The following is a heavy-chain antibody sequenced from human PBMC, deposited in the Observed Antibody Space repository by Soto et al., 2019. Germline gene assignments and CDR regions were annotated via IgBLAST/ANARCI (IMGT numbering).Heavy chain of an antibody. CDR3: ARDQTGITTAGGGRIDR. J-gene: IGHJ5*02. CDR2: VSFDGSNK. Sequence: GGSLRLSCAASGFTFSTHAMHWVRQAPGKGLECVAIVSFDGSNKYYADSVKGRFTISRDNSKNTLYLQMSGLTPEDTAFYYCARDQTGITTAGGGRIDRWGQGTLVTGSS. CDR1: GFTFSTHA. D-gene: IGHD6-13*01. V-gene: IGHV3-30-3*01.